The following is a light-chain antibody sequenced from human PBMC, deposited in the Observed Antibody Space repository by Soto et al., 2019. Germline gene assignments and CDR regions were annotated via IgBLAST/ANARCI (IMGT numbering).Light chain of an antibody. Sequence: QSALTNPPSVSEAPRQRVTISCXXXXXNIANNVVNWYQQLPGKAPKLLIYYDXXLPSGVSDRFSGSKAGSSASLAISGLQSEDEAEYYCAAWDDSLNGHVFGTGTKVTV. CDR1: XXNIANNV. CDR3: AAWDDSLNGHV. CDR2: YDX. J-gene: IGLJ1*01. V-gene: IGLV1-36*01.